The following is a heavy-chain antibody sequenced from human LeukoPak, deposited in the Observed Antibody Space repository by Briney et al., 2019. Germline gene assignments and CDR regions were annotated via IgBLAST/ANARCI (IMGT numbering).Heavy chain of an antibody. D-gene: IGHD1-26*01. Sequence: ASVKVSCKVSGHTLRELSMHWVRQAPGKGPEWMGGYDPEVGETIYPQKFQRRVTMTEDTSTDTAYMELSSLRSEDTAVYYCVVLWERLGELFFDFWGQGTLVSVSS. CDR2: YDPEVGET. V-gene: IGHV1-24*01. CDR3: VVLWERLGELFFDF. CDR1: GHTLRELS. J-gene: IGHJ4*02.